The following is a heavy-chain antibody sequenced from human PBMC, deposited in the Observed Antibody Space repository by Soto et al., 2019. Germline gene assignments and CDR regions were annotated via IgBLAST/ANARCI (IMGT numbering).Heavy chain of an antibody. Sequence: QVQLVESGGGVVQPGRSLRLSCAASGFSFSSYGMHWVRQAPGKGLEWVAMISYDGTDEYYADSVKGRFTISRDNSKNAVYLQMHSLRAEDTGVFYWAKQESDWNAHFDYWGQGTLVSVSS. V-gene: IGHV3-30*18. J-gene: IGHJ4*02. CDR1: GFSFSSYG. CDR2: ISYDGTDE. CDR3: AKQESDWNAHFDY. D-gene: IGHD1-1*01.